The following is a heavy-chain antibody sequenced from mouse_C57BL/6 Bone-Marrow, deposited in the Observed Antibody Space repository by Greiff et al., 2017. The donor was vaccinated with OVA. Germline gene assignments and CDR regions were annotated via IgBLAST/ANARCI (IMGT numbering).Heavy chain of an antibody. CDR1: GYTFTSYG. CDR2: IYPRSGNT. J-gene: IGHJ4*01. CDR3: ARQRLLFYAMDY. V-gene: IGHV1-81*01. D-gene: IGHD1-1*01. Sequence: SGAELARPGASVKLSCKASGYTFTSYGISWVKQRTGQGLEWIGEIYPRSGNTYYNEKFKGKATLTADKSSSTAYMELRSLTSEDSAVYFCARQRLLFYAMDYWGQGTSVTVSS.